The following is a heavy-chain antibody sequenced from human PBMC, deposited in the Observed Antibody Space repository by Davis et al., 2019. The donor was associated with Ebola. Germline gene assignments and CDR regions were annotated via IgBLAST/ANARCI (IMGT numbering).Heavy chain of an antibody. D-gene: IGHD6-6*01. V-gene: IGHV1-69*13. J-gene: IGHJ4*02. CDR2: IIPIFGTA. CDR3: ARAGEQLVRSFFDY. Sequence: SSVTVSCQAPRATFSSYAISWVRQAPGHGLEWMGGIIPIFGTANYAQKFQGRVTITADESTSTAYMELSSLRSEDTAVYYCARAGEQLVRSFFDYWGQGTLVTVSS. CDR1: RATFSSYA.